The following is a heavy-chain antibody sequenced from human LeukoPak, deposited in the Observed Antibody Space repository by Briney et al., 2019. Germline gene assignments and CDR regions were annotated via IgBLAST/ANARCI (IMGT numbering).Heavy chain of an antibody. CDR3: ATGVDSRMIEH. V-gene: IGHV3-30*02. CDR1: GFTFSHYG. J-gene: IGHJ1*01. Sequence: GGSLRLSCAASGFTFSHYGIHWVRQAPGKGLEWVAFIRYDGSQKYYADSVKGRYTVSRDNSNNTLSLQMNTLRPEDTALYFCATGVDSRMIEHWGQGTLATVSS. CDR2: IRYDGSQK. D-gene: IGHD2-21*01.